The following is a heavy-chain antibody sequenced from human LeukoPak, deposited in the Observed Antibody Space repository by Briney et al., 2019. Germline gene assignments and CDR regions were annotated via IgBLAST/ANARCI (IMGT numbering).Heavy chain of an antibody. CDR1: GYTFTSDG. V-gene: IGHV1-18*01. Sequence: ASVKVSCKASGYTFTSDGISWVRQAPGQGLEWMGWISAYNGNTNYAQKLQGRVTMTTDTSTSTAYMELRSLRSDDTAVYYCARDSKVYYDSSGYHDYWGQGTLVTVSS. CDR3: ARDSKVYYDSSGYHDY. D-gene: IGHD3-22*01. J-gene: IGHJ4*02. CDR2: ISAYNGNT.